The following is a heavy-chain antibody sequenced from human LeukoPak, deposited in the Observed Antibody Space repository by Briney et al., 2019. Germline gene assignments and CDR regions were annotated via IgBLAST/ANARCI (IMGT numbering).Heavy chain of an antibody. Sequence: EASVKVSCKASGYTFTSYDINWVRQATGQGLEWMGWMNPSSGNTGYAQKFQGRVTMTRNTSISTAYMELSSLRSEDTAVYYCAKGEDYGDYPDFDYWGQGTLVTVSS. CDR3: AKGEDYGDYPDFDY. D-gene: IGHD4-17*01. V-gene: IGHV1-8*01. CDR2: MNPSSGNT. CDR1: GYTFTSYD. J-gene: IGHJ4*02.